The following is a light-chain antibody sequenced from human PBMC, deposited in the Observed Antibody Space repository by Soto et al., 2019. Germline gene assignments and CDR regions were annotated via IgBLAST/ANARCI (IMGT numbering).Light chain of an antibody. V-gene: IGKV3-15*01. Sequence: IVVTQSPATLSVSPWERATLSCRASLSVSRNLAWYQQKPGQAPRLLSLEASTRATGIPARVSGSGSGTEFTLTITSLQSEDVAVYYCQQYNAWPRTFGQGTKVDIK. CDR2: EAS. J-gene: IGKJ1*01. CDR1: LSVSRN. CDR3: QQYNAWPRT.